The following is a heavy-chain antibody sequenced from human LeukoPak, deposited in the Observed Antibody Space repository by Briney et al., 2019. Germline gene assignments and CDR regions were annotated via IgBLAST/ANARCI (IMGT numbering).Heavy chain of an antibody. Sequence: PSETLSLTCTVSGGSISNYYWSWIRQPPGKGLEWIGYINYSGSANYNPSLKSRVTMSVDTSKNQFSLKLTSVTAADTAVYYCAKYLAGGWYYIDFWGQGTLVTVSS. CDR2: INYSGSA. CDR3: AKYLAGGWYYIDF. CDR1: GGSISNYY. J-gene: IGHJ4*02. D-gene: IGHD6-19*01. V-gene: IGHV4-59*01.